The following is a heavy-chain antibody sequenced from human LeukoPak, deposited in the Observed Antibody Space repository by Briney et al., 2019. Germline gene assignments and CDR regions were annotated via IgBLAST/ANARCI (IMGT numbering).Heavy chain of an antibody. CDR3: ARARSRIAAAGTGYYYYYMDV. J-gene: IGHJ6*03. V-gene: IGHV1-2*02. Sequence: ASVKVSCKASGYTFTGYYMHWVRQAPGQGLEWMGWINPNSGGTNYAQKFQGRVTMTRDTSISTAYMELSRLRSDDTAVYYCARARSRIAAAGTGYYYYYMDVWGKGTTVTISS. CDR1: GYTFTGYY. D-gene: IGHD6-13*01. CDR2: INPNSGGT.